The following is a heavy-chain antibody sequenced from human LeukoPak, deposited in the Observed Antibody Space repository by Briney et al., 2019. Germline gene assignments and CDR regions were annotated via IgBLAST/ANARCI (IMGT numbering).Heavy chain of an antibody. CDR2: IYYSGST. J-gene: IGHJ6*03. Sequence: SQTLSLTCTVSGGSISSGDYYWSWIRQPPGKGLEWIGYIYYSGSTYYNPSLKSRVTISVDTSKNQFSLKLSSVTAADTAVYYCARVLSSSGYYYQPPYHYYMDVWAKGPRSPSP. D-gene: IGHD3-22*01. CDR3: ARVLSSSGYYYQPPYHYYMDV. CDR1: GGSISSGDYY. V-gene: IGHV4-30-4*08.